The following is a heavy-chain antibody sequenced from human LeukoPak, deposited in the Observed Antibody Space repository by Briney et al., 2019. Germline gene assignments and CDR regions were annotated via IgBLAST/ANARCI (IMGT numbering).Heavy chain of an antibody. Sequence: GGSLRFSCAASGFTFSSYTMSWVRQAPGKGLEWVSTITTSDGNTYYADSVKGRFTVSRDNSKNTLFLQMNSLRAEDTAVYYCAKDGGLWVSAHWGDSWGRGTLVTVSS. CDR2: ITTSDGNT. D-gene: IGHD7-27*01. J-gene: IGHJ4*02. CDR1: GFTFSSYT. CDR3: AKDGGLWVSAHWGDS. V-gene: IGHV3-23*01.